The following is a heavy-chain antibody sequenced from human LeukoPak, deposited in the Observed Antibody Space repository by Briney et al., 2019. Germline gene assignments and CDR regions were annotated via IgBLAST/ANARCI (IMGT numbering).Heavy chain of an antibody. D-gene: IGHD5-18*01. Sequence: SETLSLTCAVYGGSFSGYYWSWVSQPRGKGMEWIGEINHSGSTNYNPSLKSRVTISVETSKKQCALKVSSVSAADTAVDYWXXXRIXLWSARGFDXWGQGPXXXVSS. V-gene: IGHV4-34*01. CDR3: XXXRIXLWSARGFDX. J-gene: IGHJ5*02. CDR1: GGSFSGYY. CDR2: INHSGST.